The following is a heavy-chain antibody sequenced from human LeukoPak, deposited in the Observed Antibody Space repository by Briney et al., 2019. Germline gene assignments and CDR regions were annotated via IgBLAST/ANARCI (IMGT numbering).Heavy chain of an antibody. V-gene: IGHV3-48*04. Sequence: GGSLRLSCAASGFTFSSYSMNWVRQAPGKGLEWVSSISSSSSTIYYADSVKGRFTISRDNAKNSLYLQMNSLRAEDTAVYYCARDNKDYYDSSGYRAANDYWGQGTLVTVSS. CDR1: GFTFSSYS. J-gene: IGHJ4*02. CDR2: ISSSSSTI. D-gene: IGHD3-22*01. CDR3: ARDNKDYYDSSGYRAANDY.